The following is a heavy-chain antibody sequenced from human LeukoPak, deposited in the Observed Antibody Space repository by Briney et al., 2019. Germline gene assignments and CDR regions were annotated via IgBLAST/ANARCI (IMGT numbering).Heavy chain of an antibody. V-gene: IGHV3-23*01. D-gene: IGHD3-3*02. J-gene: IGHJ4*02. Sequence: PGGSLRLSCTASGFTFTNYAMSWVRQAQGKGLEWVSAIAGNDASTFYASLVKGRFTISRDNSKNTLSLQMNSLRAEDTALYYCARIGSAAFTDYWGQGTLVTVSS. CDR2: IAGNDAST. CDR1: GFTFTNYA. CDR3: ARIGSAAFTDY.